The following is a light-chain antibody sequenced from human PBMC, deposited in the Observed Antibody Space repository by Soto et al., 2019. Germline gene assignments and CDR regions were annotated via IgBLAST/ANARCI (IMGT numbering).Light chain of an antibody. J-gene: IGKJ2*01. Sequence: EIVLTQSPGTLSLSPGVRATLSCRASQSVSSSYLAWYQQKPGQAPRLLIYGASSRATGIPDRFSGSGSGTDFTLTISRLEPEDFAVYYCQQYGSSPPYTFGQGPKLEIK. V-gene: IGKV3-20*01. CDR1: QSVSSSY. CDR2: GAS. CDR3: QQYGSSPPYT.